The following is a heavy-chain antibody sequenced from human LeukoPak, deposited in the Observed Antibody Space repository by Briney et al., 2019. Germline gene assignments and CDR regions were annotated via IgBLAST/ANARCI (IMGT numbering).Heavy chain of an antibody. CDR1: GYTFTSYD. CDR2: MNPNSGYT. J-gene: IGHJ3*02. CDR3: ARVSMIVVGSAFDI. Sequence: GASVKVSCKASGYTFTSYDINWVRQATGQGLEWRGWMNPNSGYTGYAQKFQGRVSMTMNTSISTAYMELSSLRSEDTAVYYCARVSMIVVGSAFDIWGQGTMVTVSS. V-gene: IGHV1-8*01. D-gene: IGHD3-22*01.